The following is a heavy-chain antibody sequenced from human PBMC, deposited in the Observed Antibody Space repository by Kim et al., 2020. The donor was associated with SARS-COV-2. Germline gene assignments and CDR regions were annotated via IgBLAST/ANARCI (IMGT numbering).Heavy chain of an antibody. J-gene: IGHJ4*02. CDR2: INGDGRST. V-gene: IGHV3-74*03. D-gene: IGHD1-26*01. CDR1: GITISYRW. CDR3: GMGKYWEIRY. Sequence: GGSLRLSCKVSGITISYRWMQWVRQVPGKGLVWVSLINGDGRSTTYADFVEGRFTVSRDNAENTLHLEMSCLRGEDTAIYYCGMGKYWEIRYWGQGTLVTVAS.